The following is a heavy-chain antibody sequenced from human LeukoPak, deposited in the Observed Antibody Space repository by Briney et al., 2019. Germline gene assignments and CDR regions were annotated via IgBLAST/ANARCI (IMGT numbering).Heavy chain of an antibody. CDR1: GFTFRSYW. V-gene: IGHV3-66*01. Sequence: GGSLRLSCAASGFTFRSYWMHWVRQAPGKGLEWVSLIYSGGITQYADSVKGRFTISRDNSKNTLYLQMTSLRAEDTAVYHCARDGYYDSSGYRKHDGFDIWGQGTLVTVSS. D-gene: IGHD3-22*01. CDR3: ARDGYYDSSGYRKHDGFDI. J-gene: IGHJ3*02. CDR2: IYSGGIT.